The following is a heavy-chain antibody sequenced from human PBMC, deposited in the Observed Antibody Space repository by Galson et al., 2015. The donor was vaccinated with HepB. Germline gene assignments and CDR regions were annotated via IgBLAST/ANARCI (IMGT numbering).Heavy chain of an antibody. CDR1: GFTFSSYS. Sequence: SLRLSCAASGFTFSSYSMNWVRQAPGKGLEWVSYISSSSSTIYYADSVKGRFTISRDNAKNSLYLQMNSLRAEDTAVYYCASAVRYSSSWWAPGGEGDYWGQGTLVTVSS. D-gene: IGHD6-13*01. V-gene: IGHV3-48*01. CDR2: ISSSSSTI. J-gene: IGHJ4*02. CDR3: ASAVRYSSSWWAPGGEGDY.